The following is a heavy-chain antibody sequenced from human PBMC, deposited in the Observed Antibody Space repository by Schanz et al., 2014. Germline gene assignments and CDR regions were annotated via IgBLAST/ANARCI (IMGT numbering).Heavy chain of an antibody. D-gene: IGHD2-2*01. CDR1: GYTFTDYG. Sequence: QVQLEQSGSELKKPGTSVKVSCKASGYTFTDYGVIWVRQAPGQGLEWMGWISTSNGNTNYAQKVQGRVTMTTDTSTGTAYMELRSLRSDDTAVYYCARDRRRYCSTASCLHDNWFDPWGQGTLVIVSS. J-gene: IGHJ5*02. V-gene: IGHV1-18*01. CDR2: ISTSNGNT. CDR3: ARDRRRYCSTASCLHDNWFDP.